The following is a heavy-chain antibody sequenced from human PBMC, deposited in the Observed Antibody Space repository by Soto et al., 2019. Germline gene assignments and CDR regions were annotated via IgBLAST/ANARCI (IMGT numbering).Heavy chain of an antibody. V-gene: IGHV3-23*01. CDR3: AKSVNTNQLRESY. J-gene: IGHJ4*02. CDR1: GFTFDDYA. D-gene: IGHD1-7*01. Sequence: GGSLRLSCAASGFTFDDYAMSWVRQAPGKGLEWVSAISCSGGSTYYADSVKGRFTISRDNSKNTLYLQMNSLRAEDTAVYYCAKSVNTNQLRESYWGQGTLVTVSS. CDR2: ISCSGGST.